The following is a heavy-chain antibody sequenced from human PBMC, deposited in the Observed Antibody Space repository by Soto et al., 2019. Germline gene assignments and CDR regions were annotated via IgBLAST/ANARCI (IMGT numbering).Heavy chain of an antibody. D-gene: IGHD3-10*01. CDR3: ASQRGVFDGVSSGHYYYYMDV. Sequence: GESLKISCKGSGYSFTSYWIGWVRQMPGKGLEWMGIIYPGDSDTRYSPSFQGQVTISADKSFSTAYLQWSSLKASDTAMDYCASQRGVFDGVSSGHYYYYMDVWGKGTTVTVSS. CDR1: GYSFTSYW. V-gene: IGHV5-51*01. CDR2: IYPGDSDT. J-gene: IGHJ6*03.